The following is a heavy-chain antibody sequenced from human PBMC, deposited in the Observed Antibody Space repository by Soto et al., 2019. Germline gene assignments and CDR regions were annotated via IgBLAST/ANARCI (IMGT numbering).Heavy chain of an antibody. V-gene: IGHV3-30-3*01. CDR1: GFTFSNYA. CDR2: ISYDGTNK. D-gene: IGHD3-22*01. Sequence: QVQLVESGGGVVQPGRSLRLSCAVSGFTFSNYAMHWVRQAPGKGLEWVAVISYDGTNKYYADSVKGRFTISRDNSKNTLYLQMNNLRPEDTAVYYCARPHYYDSSGSVVNYYGMDVWGQGTTVTVSS. J-gene: IGHJ6*02. CDR3: ARPHYYDSSGSVVNYYGMDV.